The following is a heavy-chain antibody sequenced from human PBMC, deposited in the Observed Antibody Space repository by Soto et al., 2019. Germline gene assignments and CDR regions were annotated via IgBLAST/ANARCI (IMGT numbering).Heavy chain of an antibody. CDR2: IYYSGST. V-gene: IGHV4-30-4*01. CDR1: GGSISSGDYY. CDR3: ARDHGLELRVSPWFDP. J-gene: IGHJ5*02. Sequence: PSETLSLTCTVSGGSISSGDYYWSWIRQPPGKGLEWIGYIYYSGSTYYNPSLKSRVTISVDTSKNQFSLKLSSVTAADTALYYCARDHGLELRVSPWFDPWGQGTLVTVSS. D-gene: IGHD1-7*01.